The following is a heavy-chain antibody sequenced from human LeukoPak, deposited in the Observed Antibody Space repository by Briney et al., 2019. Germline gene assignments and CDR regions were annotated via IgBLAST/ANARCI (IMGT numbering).Heavy chain of an antibody. D-gene: IGHD3-22*01. Sequence: GASVTVSCKASGYTFTSYGISWVRQAPGQGLEWMGWISAYNGNTNYAQKFQGRVTMTRDTSISTAYMELSRLRSDDTAVYYCAISRVGYYYDSSGYYHDAFDIWGQGTMVTVSS. CDR3: AISRVGYYYDSSGYYHDAFDI. CDR1: GYTFTSYG. CDR2: ISAYNGNT. J-gene: IGHJ3*02. V-gene: IGHV1-18*01.